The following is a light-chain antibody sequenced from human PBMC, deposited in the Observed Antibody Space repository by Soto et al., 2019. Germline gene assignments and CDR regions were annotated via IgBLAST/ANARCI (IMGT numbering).Light chain of an antibody. CDR3: AAWDDSLSGHVV. Sequence: QSVLTQPPSASGTPGQRLTISCSGSSSNIGGNYVHWYQQLPGKAPRLLIYNNHQRPSGVPDRFSGSKSGTSASLAISGLRSEDEAEYYCAAWDDSLSGHVVFGGGTQLTVL. V-gene: IGLV1-47*02. J-gene: IGLJ7*01. CDR1: SSNIGGNY. CDR2: NNH.